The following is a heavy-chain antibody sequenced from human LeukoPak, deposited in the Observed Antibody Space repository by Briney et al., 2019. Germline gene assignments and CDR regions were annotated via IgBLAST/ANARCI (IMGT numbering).Heavy chain of an antibody. CDR1: GFTFSSYA. D-gene: IGHD4-17*01. CDR2: ISSTGGTI. V-gene: IGHV3-48*03. CDR3: AKSDPYGDSLIEI. J-gene: IGHJ4*02. Sequence: GGSLRLSCAASGFTFSSYAMNWVRQAPGKGLEWLSHISSTGGTIYYADSVKGRLTVSRDNAKNSLYLQMNSLRAEDTAVYYCAKSDPYGDSLIEIWGQGALVTVSS.